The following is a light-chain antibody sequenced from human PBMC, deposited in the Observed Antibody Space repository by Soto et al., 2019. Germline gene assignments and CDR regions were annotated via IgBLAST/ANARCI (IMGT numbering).Light chain of an antibody. Sequence: QSVLTQPRSVSGSPGQSVTISCTGTSSDVGGYNYVSWYQHHPGRAPKVMIYDVSKRPSGVPDRFSASKSGNTASLTIFGLQAEDEADYYCCSYAGRHTSVFGTGTKLTVL. V-gene: IGLV2-11*01. J-gene: IGLJ1*01. CDR1: SSDVGGYNY. CDR3: CSYAGRHTSV. CDR2: DVS.